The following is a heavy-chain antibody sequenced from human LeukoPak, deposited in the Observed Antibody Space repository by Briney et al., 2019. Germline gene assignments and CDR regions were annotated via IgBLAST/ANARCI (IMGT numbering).Heavy chain of an antibody. V-gene: IGHV3-23*01. CDR2: ISVCDGSR. Sequence: PGGSLTLSCAASGFPLSSYALNWVRQAPGPGLEWVSSISVCDGSRNYENPVKGRFTISRDNSKNTVYLQMNSLRAEDTAVYYCAKVMKGSERLTMVRGVIIKTAGLYYMDVWGKGTTVTVSS. CDR1: GFPLSSYA. J-gene: IGHJ6*03. CDR3: AKVMKGSERLTMVRGVIIKTAGLYYMDV. D-gene: IGHD3-10*01.